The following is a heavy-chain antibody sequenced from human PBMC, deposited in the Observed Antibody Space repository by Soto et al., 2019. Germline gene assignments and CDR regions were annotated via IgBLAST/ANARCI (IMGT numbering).Heavy chain of an antibody. D-gene: IGHD3-10*01. CDR1: GYSFTSYW. J-gene: IGHJ5*02. V-gene: IGHV5-10-1*01. CDR3: ARLAGGSGSYYINNWFDP. CDR2: IDPSDSYT. Sequence: ESLKISCKCSGYSFTSYWISWVRQIPGKGLEWMGRIDPSDSYTNYSPSLQGHVTISADKSISTAYLQWSSLKASDTAMYYCARLAGGSGSYYINNWFDPWGQGTLVTVSS.